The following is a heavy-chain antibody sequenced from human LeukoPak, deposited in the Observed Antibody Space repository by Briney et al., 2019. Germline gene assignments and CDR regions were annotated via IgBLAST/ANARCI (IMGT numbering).Heavy chain of an antibody. CDR3: ARDRAFTYYDSSGYYNY. CDR2: IYHSGST. J-gene: IGHJ4*02. Sequence: SETLSLTCTVSGYSISSGYYWGWIRQPPGKGLEWIGSIYHSGSTYYNPSLKSRVTISVDTSKNQFSLKLSSVTAADTAVYYCARDRAFTYYDSSGYYNYWGQGTLVTVSS. V-gene: IGHV4-38-2*02. CDR1: GYSISSGYY. D-gene: IGHD3-22*01.